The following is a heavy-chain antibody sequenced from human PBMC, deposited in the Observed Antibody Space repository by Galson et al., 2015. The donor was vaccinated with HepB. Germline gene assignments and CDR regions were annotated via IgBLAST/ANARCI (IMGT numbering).Heavy chain of an antibody. CDR1: GFSLTTSGVC. CDR2: IDWDDDK. J-gene: IGHJ5*02. Sequence: PALVKPTQTLTLTCTFSGFSLTTSGVCVSWIRQPPGKALEWLARIDWDDDKYYSTSLKTRLTISKDTSRNQVVLTMTNMDPVDTATYYCARIGSGLFHNYFDPWGQGTQVTVSS. D-gene: IGHD2-21*01. V-gene: IGHV2-70*11. CDR3: ARIGSGLFHNYFDP.